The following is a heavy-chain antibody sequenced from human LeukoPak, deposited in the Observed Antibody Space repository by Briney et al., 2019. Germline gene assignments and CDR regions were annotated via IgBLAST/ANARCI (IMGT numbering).Heavy chain of an antibody. D-gene: IGHD4-23*01. Sequence: ASVKVSCKASGYSFTGYYIHWVRQAPGQGLEWMGWINPNSGGTKYAQKFQGRLTMTRDTSISTANMELSRLRSDDTAVYYCARERTTVVTLDYYYGMDAWGQGTTVTVSS. V-gene: IGHV1-2*02. CDR1: GYSFTGYY. CDR3: ARERTTVVTLDYYYGMDA. J-gene: IGHJ6*02. CDR2: INPNSGGT.